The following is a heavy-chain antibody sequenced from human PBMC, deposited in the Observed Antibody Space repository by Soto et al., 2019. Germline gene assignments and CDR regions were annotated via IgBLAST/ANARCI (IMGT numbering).Heavy chain of an antibody. CDR1: GYTFTSNY. J-gene: IGHJ6*02. CDR2: VNPSGGST. Sequence: ASVKVSCKTSGYTFTSNYIHWVRQAPGQGLEWLGTVNPSGGSTTYSQKFQGRVTMTRDTSTSTVYMEVTSLRSEDRAVYYCARGGYSNNYYGMDVWGQGTTVTVSS. V-gene: IGHV1-46*01. D-gene: IGHD4-4*01. CDR3: ARGGYSNNYYGMDV.